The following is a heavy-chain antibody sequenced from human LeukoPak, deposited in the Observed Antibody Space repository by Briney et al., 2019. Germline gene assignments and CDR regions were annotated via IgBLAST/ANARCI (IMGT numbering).Heavy chain of an antibody. CDR2: IYWDDDK. D-gene: IGHD6-13*01. V-gene: IGHV2-5*02. CDR3: VHRLHRNSWLWAFDI. J-gene: IGHJ3*02. CDR1: GFSLITSGVG. Sequence: SGPTLVNPTQTLTLTCTFSGFSLITSGVGVAWIRQPPGKALEWLALIYWDDDKRYSPSLKSRLTITKDTSKNQVVLTMTNMEPVDTATYYCVHRLHRNSWLWAFDIWGQGTMVTVSS.